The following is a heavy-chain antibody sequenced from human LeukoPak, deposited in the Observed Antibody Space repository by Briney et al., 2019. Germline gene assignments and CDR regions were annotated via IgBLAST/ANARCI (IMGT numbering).Heavy chain of an antibody. Sequence: GGSLRLSCVASGFMFSSFGMSWVRQAPGKGLEWVAVTSSDLNVKLYADSVKGRFTISRDNSRSTLYLQMNSLRPEDTAIYYCAREGYYGSGSPPSLYFDYWGQGTLVTVSS. CDR2: TSSDLNVK. D-gene: IGHD3-10*01. CDR1: GFMFSSFG. J-gene: IGHJ4*02. CDR3: AREGYYGSGSPPSLYFDY. V-gene: IGHV3-30*03.